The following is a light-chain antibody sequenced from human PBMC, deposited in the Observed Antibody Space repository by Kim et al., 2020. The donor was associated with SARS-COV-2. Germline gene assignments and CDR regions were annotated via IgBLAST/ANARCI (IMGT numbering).Light chain of an antibody. J-gene: IGKJ2*01. CDR3: QQNSRT. CDR1: QTISNY. V-gene: IGKV1-39*01. CDR2: GAS. Sequence: SSLSASVGDRVTITCRASQTISNYLNWYQQKPGKAPKLLIYGASSLQSGVPSRFSGSGSGTDFTLTINSLQPEDFATYYCQQNSRTFGQGTKLEIK.